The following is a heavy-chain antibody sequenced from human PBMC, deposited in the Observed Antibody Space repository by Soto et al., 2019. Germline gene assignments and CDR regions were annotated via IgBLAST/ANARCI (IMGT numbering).Heavy chain of an antibody. V-gene: IGHV4-39*01. CDR3: ARHYRQLERPRNYSYYYLDV. J-gene: IGHJ6*03. D-gene: IGHD1-1*01. CDR2: IYYRGST. Sequence: QLQLQESGPGLVKPSETLSLTCTVSGGSISSSSYYWGWIRQPPGKGLEWIGSIYYRGSTYYNPSLKSRVTTPVDSSKDQFSLKLSSVTAADTAVYYCARHYRQLERPRNYSYYYLDVWGKGTTVTVSS. CDR1: GGSISSSSYY.